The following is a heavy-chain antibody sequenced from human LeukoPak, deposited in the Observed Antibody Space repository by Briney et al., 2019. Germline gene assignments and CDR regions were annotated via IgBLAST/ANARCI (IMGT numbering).Heavy chain of an antibody. CDR2: NYYSGNT. Sequence: PSETLSLTCTVSGXSISSYYWSWIRQPPGKGLEWIGYNYYSGNTNYNPCRKSRLTISVDTSKNQFSLKLSSVTAADTAVYYCATRSTGVAATFDSWGQGALVTVSS. CDR1: GXSISSYY. CDR3: ATRSTGVAATFDS. V-gene: IGHV4-59*01. J-gene: IGHJ5*01. D-gene: IGHD2-15*01.